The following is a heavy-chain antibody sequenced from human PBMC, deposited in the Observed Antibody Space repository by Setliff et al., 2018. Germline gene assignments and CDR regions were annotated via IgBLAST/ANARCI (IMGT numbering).Heavy chain of an antibody. Sequence: SETLSLTCSVSGASIRSYYWSWLRQPPGKGLEWIGYIYNNGRTNYHPALKRRVTMSVDTSKNQLSLTLRSVTAADTAVYYCARDWRGETVNHGYMDVWGKGTTVTVS. J-gene: IGHJ6*03. D-gene: IGHD3-16*01. CDR2: IYNNGRT. V-gene: IGHV4-59*08. CDR3: ARDWRGETVNHGYMDV. CDR1: GASIRSYY.